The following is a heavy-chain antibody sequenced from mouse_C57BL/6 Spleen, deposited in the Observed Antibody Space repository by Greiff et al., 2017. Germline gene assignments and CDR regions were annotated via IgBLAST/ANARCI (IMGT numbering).Heavy chain of an antibody. CDR3: ARRGTTVVATPYFDD. J-gene: IGHJ2*01. CDR1: GYTFTSYW. CDR2: IDPSDSYT. D-gene: IGHD1-1*01. V-gene: IGHV1-69*01. Sequence: QVQLQQPGAELVMPGASVKLSCKASGYTFTSYWMHWVKQRPGQGLEWIGEIDPSDSYTNYNQKFKGKSTLTVDKSSSTAYIQLSSLTSEDSAVYYCARRGTTVVATPYFDDWGQGTTLTVSS.